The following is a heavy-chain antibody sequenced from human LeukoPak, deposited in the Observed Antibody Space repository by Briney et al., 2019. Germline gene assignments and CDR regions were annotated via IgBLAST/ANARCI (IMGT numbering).Heavy chain of an antibody. J-gene: IGHJ3*02. Sequence: GRSLRLSCAASGFTFSAYGMHWVRQAPGKGLEWVALISYDGSNKYYADSVKGRFTISRDNSKNTLYLQMNSLRTEDTAVYYCAKDLHSSGWLSNAFDIWGQGTMVTVSS. V-gene: IGHV3-30*18. CDR1: GFTFSAYG. CDR3: AKDLHSSGWLSNAFDI. D-gene: IGHD6-19*01. CDR2: ISYDGSNK.